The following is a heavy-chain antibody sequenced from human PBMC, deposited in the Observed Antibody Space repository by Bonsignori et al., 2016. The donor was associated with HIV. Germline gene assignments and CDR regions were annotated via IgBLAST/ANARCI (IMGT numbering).Heavy chain of an antibody. CDR1: GYTLTELS. V-gene: IGHV1-24*01. CDR2: FDPEHGKT. Sequence: ASVKVSCKVSGYTLTELSMHWVRQAPGKGLEWMGGFDPEHGKTIYAQKFQGRVTMTEDTSTDTAYMEVSSLRSEDTAVYYCATLSLTTMVRGVYSLWGQGTLVTVSS. D-gene: IGHD3-10*01. J-gene: IGHJ4*02. CDR3: ATLSLTTMVRGVYSL.